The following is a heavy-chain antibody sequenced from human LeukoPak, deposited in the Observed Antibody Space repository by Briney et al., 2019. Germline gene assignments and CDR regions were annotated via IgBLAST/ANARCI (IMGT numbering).Heavy chain of an antibody. Sequence: GRSLRLSCAASGFTFNNYALHWVRQPPGKGLEWVSVISYNGNDKYYTDSVKGRFTISRDNAKNTLYLQMNSLRAEDTAVYYCARTVRGVIISLPHFDYWGQGTLVTVSS. D-gene: IGHD3-10*01. V-gene: IGHV3-30-3*01. CDR2: ISYNGNDK. CDR3: ARTVRGVIISLPHFDY. CDR1: GFTFNNYA. J-gene: IGHJ4*02.